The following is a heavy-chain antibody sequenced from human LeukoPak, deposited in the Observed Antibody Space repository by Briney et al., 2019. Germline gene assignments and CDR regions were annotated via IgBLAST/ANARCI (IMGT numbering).Heavy chain of an antibody. D-gene: IGHD2/OR15-2a*01. Sequence: SETLSLICTVSGGSVSSGYFYWSWVRQTPGKRLEWIGNVYYIGTTDYNSSFKSRVTISVDTSKNQYSLEMRSVTAADTAVYYCARNTTSSPWFDSWGQGILVTVSS. CDR1: GGSVSSGYFY. CDR3: ARNTTSSPWFDS. J-gene: IGHJ5*01. V-gene: IGHV4-61*01. CDR2: VYYIGTT.